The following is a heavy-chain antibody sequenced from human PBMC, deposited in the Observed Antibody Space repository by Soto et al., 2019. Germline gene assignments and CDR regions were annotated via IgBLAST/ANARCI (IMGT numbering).Heavy chain of an antibody. CDR1: GGTFGNSA. Sequence: QVHLVQSGAEVKKPGSSVNVSCKTSGGTFGNSAVTWVRQAPGQGLEWMGGIVPMFATANYAQKFLGTLTITAEESTNSAYMELTSLTSVGPAVYYCARDGDPRNDFWSGPLGGGWFDPWGQGTLVTVSS. CDR3: ARDGDPRNDFWSGPLGGGWFDP. V-gene: IGHV1-69*12. J-gene: IGHJ5*02. D-gene: IGHD3-3*01. CDR2: IVPMFATA.